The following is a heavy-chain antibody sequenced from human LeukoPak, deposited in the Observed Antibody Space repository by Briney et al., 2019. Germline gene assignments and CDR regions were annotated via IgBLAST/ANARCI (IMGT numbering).Heavy chain of an antibody. D-gene: IGHD6-13*01. V-gene: IGHV3-7*01. J-gene: IGHJ4*02. CDR1: GFTFSIYW. Sequence: GASLRLSCPASGFTFSIYWMSCVRHAPGKWLEWVANIKQDGSEKYYVDSVKGRFTISRDNAKNSLYLQMNSLRAEDTAVYCCASIAAAGTEEFAYWRQGTLVTVSS. CDR3: ASIAAAGTEEFAY. CDR2: IKQDGSEK.